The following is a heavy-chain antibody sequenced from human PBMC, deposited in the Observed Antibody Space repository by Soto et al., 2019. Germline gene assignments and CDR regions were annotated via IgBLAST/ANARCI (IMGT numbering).Heavy chain of an antibody. V-gene: IGHV4-34*01. J-gene: IGHJ6*03. CDR3: ARGYCSSTSCRDHYHYYMDV. CDR1: GGSFSGYY. Sequence: SETLSLTCAVYGGSFSGYYWSWIRQPPGKGLEWIGEINHSGSTNYNPSLKSRVTISVDTSKNQFSLKLSSVTAADTAVYYCARGYCSSTSCRDHYHYYMDVWGQGTTVTVSS. D-gene: IGHD2-2*01. CDR2: INHSGST.